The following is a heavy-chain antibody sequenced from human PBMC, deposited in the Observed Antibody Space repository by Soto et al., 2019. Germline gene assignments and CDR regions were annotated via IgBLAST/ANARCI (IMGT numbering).Heavy chain of an antibody. V-gene: IGHV4-4*07. CDR3: AREGASGFGMDV. D-gene: IGHD1-26*01. Sequence: PSGTLSLTCNVSGGSIRSYYWSWIRQPAGKPLEWIGRIYTTGSTNYNPSLKSRVTMSIDTSKSQFSLKVSSVTAADTAVYYCAREGASGFGMDVWAQGTTVTVS. J-gene: IGHJ6*02. CDR2: IYTTGST. CDR1: GGSIRSYY.